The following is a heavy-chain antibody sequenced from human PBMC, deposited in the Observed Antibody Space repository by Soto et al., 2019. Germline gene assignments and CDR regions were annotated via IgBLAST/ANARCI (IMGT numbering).Heavy chain of an antibody. J-gene: IGHJ4*02. Sequence: QITLKESGPTLVNPTQTLTLTCTFSGFSLRSSGVGVGWIRQPPGEALEWLALIFWNEDKRYSPSLKSRLTITKDTSENQVVLTMTNMDPVDIAIYYCARDIAAAFDLWGQGTLVTVSS. V-gene: IGHV2-5*01. D-gene: IGHD6-13*01. CDR3: ARDIAAAFDL. CDR1: GFSLRSSGVG. CDR2: IFWNEDK.